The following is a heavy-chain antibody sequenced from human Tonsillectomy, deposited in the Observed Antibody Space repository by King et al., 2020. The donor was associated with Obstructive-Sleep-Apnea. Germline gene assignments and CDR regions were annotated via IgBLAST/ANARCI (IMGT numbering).Heavy chain of an antibody. J-gene: IGHJ3*02. Sequence: VQLVESGGVLVKPGGSLRLSCAASGFTFSNAWMSWVRQAPGKGLEWVGRIKSKTDGGTTDYAAPVKGRFTISRDDSKNTLYLQMNSLKTEDTAVYYCTTEEADYDYVWGSYRLDAFDIWGQGTMVTVSS. CDR2: IKSKTDGGTT. CDR3: TTEEADYDYVWGSYRLDAFDI. D-gene: IGHD3-16*02. V-gene: IGHV3-15*01. CDR1: GFTFSNAW.